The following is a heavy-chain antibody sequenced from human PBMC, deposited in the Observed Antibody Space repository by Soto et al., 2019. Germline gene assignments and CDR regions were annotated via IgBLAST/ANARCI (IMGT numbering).Heavy chain of an antibody. V-gene: IGHV3-23*01. D-gene: IGHD3-10*01. CDR3: AKARCITTDCYDPDY. CDR2: ISGSGGRP. CDR1: GVTFSTYT. Sequence: EVQLLESGGGLVQPGGSLRLSCVASGVTFSTYTMSWVRQAPGKGLEWVSVISGSGGRPSYADSVQGRFSISRDNPKNTLYLQMNGLRSEDTARYYCAKARCITTDCYDPDYWGQGTLVTVSS. J-gene: IGHJ4*02.